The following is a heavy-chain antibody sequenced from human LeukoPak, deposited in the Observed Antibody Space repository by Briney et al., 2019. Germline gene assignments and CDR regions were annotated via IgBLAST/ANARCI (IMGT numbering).Heavy chain of an antibody. Sequence: SGGSLRLSCAASGITFSGSAMHWVLQASGKGLEWVGRIRSKPNSYATAYAASVKGRFTISRDDSKNTAYLQMNSLKTEDTAVYFCSTGSIVGAFDAFDIWGQGTMVTVSS. CDR1: GITFSGSA. V-gene: IGHV3-73*01. CDR3: STGSIVGAFDAFDI. D-gene: IGHD1-26*01. CDR2: IRSKPNSYAT. J-gene: IGHJ3*02.